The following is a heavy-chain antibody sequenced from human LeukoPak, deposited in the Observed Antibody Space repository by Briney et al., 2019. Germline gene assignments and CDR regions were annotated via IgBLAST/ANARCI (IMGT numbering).Heavy chain of an antibody. V-gene: IGHV1-8*03. D-gene: IGHD6-19*01. CDR1: GYTFTGYY. Sequence: ASVKVSCKASGYTFTGYYMHWVRQAPGQGLEWMGWMNPNSGNTGYAQKFQGRVTITRNTSISTAYMELSSLRSEDTAVYYCARLQSSGWPNYYYYMDVWGKGTTVTVSS. CDR3: ARLQSSGWPNYYYYMDV. CDR2: MNPNSGNT. J-gene: IGHJ6*03.